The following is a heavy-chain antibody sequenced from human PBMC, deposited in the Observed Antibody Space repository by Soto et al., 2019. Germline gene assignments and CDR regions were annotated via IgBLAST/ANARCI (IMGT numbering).Heavy chain of an antibody. Sequence: QVQLVESGGGVVQPGRSLRLSCAASGFTFSSYAMHWVRQAPGKGLEWVAVISYDGSNKYYADSVKGRFTISRDNSKNTLYLQMNSPRAEDTGVYSFASSRQYWGAETSFDYWGQGTLVTVS. CDR3: ASSRQYWGAETSFDY. V-gene: IGHV3-30-3*01. CDR2: ISYDGSNK. CDR1: GFTFSSYA. J-gene: IGHJ4*02. D-gene: IGHD7-27*01.